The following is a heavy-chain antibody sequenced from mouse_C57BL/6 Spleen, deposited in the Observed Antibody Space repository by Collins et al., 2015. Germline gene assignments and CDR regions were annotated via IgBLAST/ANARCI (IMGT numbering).Heavy chain of an antibody. J-gene: IGHJ1*03. D-gene: IGHD1-1*01. Sequence: QIQLVQSGPELKKPGETVKISCKASGYTFTTYGMSWVKQAPGKGLKWMGWINTYSGVPTYADDFKGRFAFSLHTSASTAYLQINNLKNEDTATYFCARSRHYYGSSYDWYFDVWGTGTTVTVSS. CDR2: INTYSGVP. V-gene: IGHV9-3*01. CDR1: GYTFTTYG. CDR3: ARSRHYYGSSYDWYFDV.